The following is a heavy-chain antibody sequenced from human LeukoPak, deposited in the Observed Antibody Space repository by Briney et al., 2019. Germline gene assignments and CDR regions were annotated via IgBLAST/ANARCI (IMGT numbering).Heavy chain of an antibody. J-gene: IGHJ3*02. D-gene: IGHD3-3*01. CDR1: GGSISSYY. CDR3: ARSNVWYYDFWSGYLAYDAFDI. Sequence: TPSETLSLTCTVSGGSISSYYWSWIRQPAGKGLEWIVRIHTSGSTNYNPSLKSRVTMSVDTSKNQFSLKLSSVTAADTAVYYCARSNVWYYDFWSGYLAYDAFDIWGQGTMVTVSS. CDR2: IHTSGST. V-gene: IGHV4-4*07.